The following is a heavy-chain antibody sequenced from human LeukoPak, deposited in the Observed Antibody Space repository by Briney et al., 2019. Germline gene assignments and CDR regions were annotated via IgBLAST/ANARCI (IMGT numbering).Heavy chain of an antibody. Sequence: GGSLRLSCAASGFTFSTYWMAWVRQAPGKGLEWVANIKGDESARHQADSVKGRFTISRDNAQNSVYLQMSSLRGEDTAVYYCARDVVGSLDYWGQGTLVTVSP. J-gene: IGHJ4*02. CDR2: IKGDESAR. D-gene: IGHD1-26*01. CDR1: GFTFSTYW. V-gene: IGHV3-7*01. CDR3: ARDVVGSLDY.